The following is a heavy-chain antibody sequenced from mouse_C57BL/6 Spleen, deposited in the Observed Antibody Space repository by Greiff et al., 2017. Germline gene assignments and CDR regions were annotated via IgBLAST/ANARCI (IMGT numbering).Heavy chain of an antibody. CDR2: IDPSDSYT. CDR1: GYTFTSYW. V-gene: IGHV1-50*01. CDR3: AAGELRLQDYFDY. Sequence: QVQLQQPGAELVKPGASVKLSCKASGYTFTSYWMQWVKQRPGQGLEWIGEIDPSDSYTNYNQKFKGKATLTVDTSSSTAYMQLSSLTSEDSAVYYCAAGELRLQDYFDYWGQGTTLTVSS. J-gene: IGHJ2*01. D-gene: IGHD3-2*02.